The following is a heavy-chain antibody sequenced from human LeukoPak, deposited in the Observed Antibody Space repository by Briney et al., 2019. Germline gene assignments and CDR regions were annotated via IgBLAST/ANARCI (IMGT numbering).Heavy chain of an antibody. Sequence: PGGSLRLSCSASGFIFSSYAMHWVRQAPGKGLEYVSAISSSGGSTYYADSVKGRFTISRDNDKNTLYLQMNSLRTEDTAVYYCVKVSVAGTSVDYWGQGTLVTVSS. CDR3: VKVSVAGTSVDY. J-gene: IGHJ4*02. CDR2: ISSSGGST. D-gene: IGHD6-19*01. V-gene: IGHV3-64D*06. CDR1: GFIFSSYA.